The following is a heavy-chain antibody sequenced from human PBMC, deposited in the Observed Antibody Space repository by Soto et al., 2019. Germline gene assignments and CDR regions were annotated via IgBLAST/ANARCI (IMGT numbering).Heavy chain of an antibody. Sequence: QVQLVQSGAEVKKPGASVKVSCKASGYPFTTYGITWVRQAPGQGLEWMGWISTHNGNTNYAQSLQGRVTMTRETSSTTAYMELRSLRSEDTAVYYCARVMTTLGVVSKGPDHWGQGTLVTVSS. CDR3: ARVMTTLGVVSKGPDH. V-gene: IGHV1-18*04. CDR1: GYPFTTYG. J-gene: IGHJ4*02. D-gene: IGHD3-3*01. CDR2: ISTHNGNT.